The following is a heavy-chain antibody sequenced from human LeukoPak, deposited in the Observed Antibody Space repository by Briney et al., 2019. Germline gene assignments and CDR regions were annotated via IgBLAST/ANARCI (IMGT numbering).Heavy chain of an antibody. D-gene: IGHD5-18*01. Sequence: GGSLRLSCAASGFTSTYYAMHWVRQAPGKGLEWVSVVSNDGSNQDYTDSVKGRFTISRDNAKNSLYLQMNSLRAEDTAVYYCARDPELVGYSYLDWGQGTLVTVSS. CDR2: VSNDGSNQ. CDR3: ARDPELVGYSYLD. J-gene: IGHJ4*02. V-gene: IGHV3-30-3*01. CDR1: GFTSTYYA.